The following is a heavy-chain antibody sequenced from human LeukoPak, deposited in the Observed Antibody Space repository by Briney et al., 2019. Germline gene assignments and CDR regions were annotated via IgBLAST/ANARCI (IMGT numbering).Heavy chain of an antibody. CDR3: ARQYGPGYSSTWYFDY. V-gene: IGHV4-39*01. J-gene: IGHJ4*02. Sequence: SETLSLTCTVSGGSISSSAYSWGWIRQPPGKGLDWIGNIYDSGNTYYNPSLKSRVTTSVDTSKNQFSLKLNSVTAADTAVYYCARQYGPGYSSTWYFDYWGLGTLVTVSS. CDR1: GGSISSSAYS. D-gene: IGHD6-13*01. CDR2: IYDSGNT.